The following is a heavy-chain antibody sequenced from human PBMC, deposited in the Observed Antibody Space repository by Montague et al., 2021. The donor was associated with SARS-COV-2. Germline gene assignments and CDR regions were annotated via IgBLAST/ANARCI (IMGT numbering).Heavy chain of an antibody. Sequence: SETLSLTCTVSGGSISSYYWCWIRQPPGKGLEWIGYIYYSGSTNYNPSLKSRVTISVDTSKNQFSLKLSSVTAADSAVYYCARDLNEYSSSGVFDYWGQGTLVTVSS. J-gene: IGHJ4*02. CDR1: GGSISSYY. CDR3: ARDLNEYSSSGVFDY. V-gene: IGHV4-59*12. D-gene: IGHD6-6*01. CDR2: IYYSGST.